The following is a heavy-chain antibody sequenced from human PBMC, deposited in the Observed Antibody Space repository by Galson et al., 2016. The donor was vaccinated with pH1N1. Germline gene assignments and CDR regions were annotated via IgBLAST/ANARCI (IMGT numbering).Heavy chain of an antibody. V-gene: IGHV3-15*07. CDR3: TTHLGNSNEGVTYAP. CDR2: IKREVDGAAT. J-gene: IGHJ4*02. Sequence: SLRLSCAASGFSFKDAWMKWVRQAPGKGLEWVARIKREVDGAATDYGSPVQGRFTVSGDDSENILYLQMNSLRIEDTGLYYCTTHLGNSNEGVTYAPWGQGTLVTVS. D-gene: IGHD2-8*01. CDR1: GFSFKDAW.